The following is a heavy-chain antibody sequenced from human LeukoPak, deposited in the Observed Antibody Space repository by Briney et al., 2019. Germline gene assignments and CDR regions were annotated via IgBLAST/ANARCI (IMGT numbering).Heavy chain of an antibody. Sequence: SETLSLTCTVSGGSISSYYWSWIRQPAGKGLEWIGRIYTSGSTNYNPSLKSRVTMSVDTSKNQFSLKLSSVTAADTAVYYCARRQATYYYGSGSYNNWFDPWGQGTLVTVSS. V-gene: IGHV4-4*07. D-gene: IGHD3-10*01. J-gene: IGHJ5*02. CDR3: ARRQATYYYGSGSYNNWFDP. CDR2: IYTSGST. CDR1: GGSISSYY.